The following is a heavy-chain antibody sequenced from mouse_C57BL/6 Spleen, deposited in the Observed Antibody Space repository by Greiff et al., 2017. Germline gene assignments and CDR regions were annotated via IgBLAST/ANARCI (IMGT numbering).Heavy chain of an antibody. CDR2: IYPRSGNT. CDR1: GYTFTSYG. V-gene: IGHV1-81*01. Sequence: QVQLQQSGAELARPGASVKLSCKASGYTFTSYGISWVKQRTGQGLEWIGEIYPRSGNTYYNEKFKGQATLTADKSSSTAYMELRSLTSEDSAVYFCARRDDYDDYYAMDYWGQGTSVTVSS. D-gene: IGHD2-4*01. J-gene: IGHJ4*01. CDR3: ARRDDYDDYYAMDY.